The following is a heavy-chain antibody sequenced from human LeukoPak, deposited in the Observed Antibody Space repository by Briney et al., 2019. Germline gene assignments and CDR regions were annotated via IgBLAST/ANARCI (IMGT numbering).Heavy chain of an antibody. CDR3: ASYIAARAYWYFDL. Sequence: SETLSLTCTVSGGSVSSSGYYWGWIRQPPGKGLEWIGSNSYSGSTYYNPSLKSRVTISVDTSKNQFSLKLSSVTAADTAVYYCASYIAARAYWYFDLWGRGTLVTVSS. V-gene: IGHV4-39*07. D-gene: IGHD6-6*01. J-gene: IGHJ2*01. CDR1: GGSVSSSGYY. CDR2: NSYSGST.